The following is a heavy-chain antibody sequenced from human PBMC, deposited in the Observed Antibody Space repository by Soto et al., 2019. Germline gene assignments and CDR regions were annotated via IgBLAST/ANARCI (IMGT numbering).Heavy chain of an antibody. V-gene: IGHV3-23*01. CDR3: AKVRGSSGWSVSGWDV. J-gene: IGHJ6*02. Sequence: EVQLLESGGGLVQPGGSLRLSCAASGFTFGSYAMTWVRQAPGKGLEWVSDISNSGDSTYYTDSVKGRFTISRDNCTNTLDLRMNSLRAEDTAGYYCAKVRGSSGWSVSGWDVWGQGTTVTVSS. D-gene: IGHD5-12*01. CDR2: ISNSGDST. CDR1: GFTFGSYA.